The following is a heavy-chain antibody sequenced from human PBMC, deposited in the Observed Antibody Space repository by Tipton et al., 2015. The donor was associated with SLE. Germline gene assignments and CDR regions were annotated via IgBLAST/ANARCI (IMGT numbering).Heavy chain of an antibody. CDR3: ARLGTGIFDY. V-gene: IGHV4-39*07. CDR1: DGSIRSTNYY. J-gene: IGHJ4*02. CDR2: IFYTGST. Sequence: TLSLTCTVSDGSIRSTNYYWGWIRQPPGKGLEWIGSIFYTGSTYYNPSLKSRVSFSIDTSKHQFSLKLNSVTAADTAVYYCARLGTGIFDYWGPGTLVAVSS. D-gene: IGHD1-1*01.